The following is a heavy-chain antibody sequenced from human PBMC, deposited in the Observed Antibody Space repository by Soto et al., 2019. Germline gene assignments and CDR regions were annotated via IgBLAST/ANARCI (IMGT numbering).Heavy chain of an antibody. CDR1: GGSISSYY. CDR3: ASSGYSSGWYIGQVDY. CDR2: IYYSGST. D-gene: IGHD6-19*01. Sequence: SETLSLTCTVSGGSISSYYWSWIRQPPGKGLEWIGYIYYSGSTNYNPSLKSRVTISVDTSKNRFSLKLSSVTAADTAVYYCASSGYSSGWYIGQVDYWGQGTLVTVSS. V-gene: IGHV4-59*01. J-gene: IGHJ4*02.